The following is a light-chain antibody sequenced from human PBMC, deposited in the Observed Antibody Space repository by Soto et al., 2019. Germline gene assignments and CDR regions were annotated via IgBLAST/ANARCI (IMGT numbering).Light chain of an antibody. V-gene: IGLV2-14*01. CDR2: EVS. CDR3: SSYTSSSTLV. CDR1: TSDVGAYNF. Sequence: QSALTQPASVSGSPGQSITISCTGTTSDVGAYNFVSWYQHHPGKAPKLMMYEVSDRPSGVSNRFSGSKSGNRASLTISGLQAEDEADYYCSSYTSSSTLVFGGGTKVTVL. J-gene: IGLJ2*01.